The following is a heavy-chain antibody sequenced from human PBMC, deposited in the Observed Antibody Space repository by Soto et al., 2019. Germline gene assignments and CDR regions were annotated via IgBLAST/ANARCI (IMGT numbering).Heavy chain of an antibody. Sequence: GGSLRLSCAASGFTFSSYAMSWVRQAPGKGLEWVSAISGSGGSTYYADSVKGRFTISRDNSKNTLYLQMNSLRAEDTAVYYCAKEGRFLEWLLSYYFDYWGQGTLVTISS. CDR2: ISGSGGST. CDR1: GFTFSSYA. J-gene: IGHJ4*02. V-gene: IGHV3-23*01. CDR3: AKEGRFLEWLLSYYFDY. D-gene: IGHD3-3*01.